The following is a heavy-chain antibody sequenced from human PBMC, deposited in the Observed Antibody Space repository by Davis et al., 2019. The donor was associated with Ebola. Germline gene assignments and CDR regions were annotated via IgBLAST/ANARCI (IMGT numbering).Heavy chain of an antibody. J-gene: IGHJ4*02. CDR1: GFTVSSNY. Sequence: GESLKISCAASGFTVSSNYMSWVRQAPGKGLEWVSAISGSGGSTYYADSVKGRFTISRDNSKNTLYLQMNSLRAEDTAVYYCAKDPSSGWPKDWGQGTLVTVSS. CDR3: AKDPSSGWPKD. CDR2: ISGSGGST. V-gene: IGHV3-23*01. D-gene: IGHD6-19*01.